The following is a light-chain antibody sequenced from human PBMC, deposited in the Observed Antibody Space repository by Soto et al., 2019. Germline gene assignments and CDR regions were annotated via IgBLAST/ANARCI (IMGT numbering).Light chain of an antibody. V-gene: IGKV1-6*01. CDR2: AAS. J-gene: IGKJ5*01. Sequence: ATQMTQSPSSLSASVGDRVTITCRASQDIRSDLGWYQQKPGEAPKLLIYAASSLQSGVPSRFSGSGSGSDFTLTISSLQPADFATYYCLQEYNYPYTFGQGTRLEIK. CDR3: LQEYNYPYT. CDR1: QDIRSD.